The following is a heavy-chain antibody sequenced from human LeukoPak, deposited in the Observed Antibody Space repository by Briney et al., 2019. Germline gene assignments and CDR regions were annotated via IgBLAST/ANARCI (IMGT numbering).Heavy chain of an antibody. CDR3: ARVDMATIFDY. D-gene: IGHD5-24*01. CDR2: ISYSGST. J-gene: IGHJ4*02. CDR1: GGSISSANMY. Sequence: SETLSLTCNVSGGSISSANMYWSWIRQPPGKGLEWIGYISYSGSTYYNASLKSRVTMSFDASNNRFSLKLTSMTAADTAIYFCARVDMATIFDYWGQGALVTVSS. V-gene: IGHV4-30-4*01.